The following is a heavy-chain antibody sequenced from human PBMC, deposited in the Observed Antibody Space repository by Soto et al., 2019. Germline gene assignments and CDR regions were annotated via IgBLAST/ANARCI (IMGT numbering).Heavy chain of an antibody. CDR1: GGSVSSGDYF. D-gene: IGHD3-10*01. CDR2: IYYSGST. CDR3: ARSPNYYYYCFDV. Sequence: SETLSLTCTVSGGSVSSGDYFWSWLRQSPGKRLEWIAYIYYSGSTNYNPSLKSRATISVDTSKSQVSLTLTSMTAADAALYYCARSPNYYYYCFDVWGQGTAVTVSS. J-gene: IGHJ6*02. V-gene: IGHV4-61*08.